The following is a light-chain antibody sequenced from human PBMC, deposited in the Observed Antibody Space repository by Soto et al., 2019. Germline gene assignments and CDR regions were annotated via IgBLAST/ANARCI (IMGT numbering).Light chain of an antibody. Sequence: EVMMTQSPATLSVSKGESATLSCRASQSVSSNLAWHQQKPGQAPRILMYDASTRATGISARFSGSGSGTEFTLTISSLQSEDFAVYYCQQYHNWPITFGQGTRLEI. CDR2: DAS. CDR3: QQYHNWPIT. J-gene: IGKJ5*01. CDR1: QSVSSN. V-gene: IGKV3-15*01.